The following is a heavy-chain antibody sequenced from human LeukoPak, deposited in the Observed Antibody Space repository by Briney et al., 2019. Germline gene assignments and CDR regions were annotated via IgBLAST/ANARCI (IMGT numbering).Heavy chain of an antibody. Sequence: SDTLPLTCIVSGDSISSYYWSWLRQPPGEGLEGIGYISYSGSTNYNPSLKSRVTISVDTSKNQFSLNLTSVTAADTAMYYCARWSLHSSGWYFDYWGQGTLVTVSS. CDR1: GDSISSYY. CDR3: ARWSLHSSGWYFDY. D-gene: IGHD6-19*01. V-gene: IGHV4-59*07. J-gene: IGHJ4*02. CDR2: ISYSGST.